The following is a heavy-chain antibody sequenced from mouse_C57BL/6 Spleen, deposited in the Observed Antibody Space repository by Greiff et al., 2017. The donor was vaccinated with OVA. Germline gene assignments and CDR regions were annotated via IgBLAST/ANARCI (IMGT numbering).Heavy chain of an antibody. CDR1: GYTFTSYW. CDR2: IYPGSGST. Sequence: QVQLQQSGAELVKPGASVKISCKASGYTFTSYWITWVKQRPGQGLEWIGDIYPGSGSTNYNEKFKSKATLTVDTSSSTAYMQLSSLTSEDSAVYYCARGGGVYYGSSPFAYWGQGTLVTVSA. V-gene: IGHV1-55*01. J-gene: IGHJ3*01. D-gene: IGHD1-1*01. CDR3: ARGGGVYYGSSPFAY.